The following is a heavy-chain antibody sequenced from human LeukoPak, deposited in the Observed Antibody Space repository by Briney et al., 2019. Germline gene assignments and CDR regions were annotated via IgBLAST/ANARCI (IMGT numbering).Heavy chain of an antibody. CDR1: GYIFTNYA. Sequence: ASVMVSCKASGYIFTNYAIHWVRQAPGQRLEWMGWINADTGNTKYSQKVQGRVTITRDTSASTAYMELSSLRSEDTAVYYCARGGSGGTVGYFDYWDQGTLVTVSS. V-gene: IGHV1-3*01. D-gene: IGHD3-10*01. CDR2: INADTGNT. J-gene: IGHJ4*02. CDR3: ARGGSGGTVGYFDY.